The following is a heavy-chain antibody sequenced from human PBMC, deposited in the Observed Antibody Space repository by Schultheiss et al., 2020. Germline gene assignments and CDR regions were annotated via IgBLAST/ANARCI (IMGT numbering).Heavy chain of an antibody. Sequence: GGSLRLSCAASGFSFTSYGMFWVRQAPGKGPEWVAAIWYDGVNKNYADSVKGRFIISRDVSKNTLYLQMNSLRAEDTAVYYCTRDIGGRDGYWGQGTLVTVSS. D-gene: IGHD3-16*01. V-gene: IGHV3-33*07. CDR1: GFSFTSYG. CDR3: TRDIGGRDGY. CDR2: IWYDGVNK. J-gene: IGHJ4*02.